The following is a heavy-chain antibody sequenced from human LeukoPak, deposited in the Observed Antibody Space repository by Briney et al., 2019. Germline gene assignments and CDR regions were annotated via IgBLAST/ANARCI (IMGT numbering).Heavy chain of an antibody. V-gene: IGHV3-23*01. CDR2: ISGSGGST. D-gene: IGHD2-2*01. CDR1: GFTFGSNA. J-gene: IGHJ4*02. CDR3: STSFYFDY. Sequence: GGSLRLSCEASGFTFGSNALSWVRQAPGKGLDWASSISGSGGSTYYADSVKGRFTISRDNSKNTLYLQMNSLRAEDTAIYYCSTSFYFDYWGQGTLVTVSS.